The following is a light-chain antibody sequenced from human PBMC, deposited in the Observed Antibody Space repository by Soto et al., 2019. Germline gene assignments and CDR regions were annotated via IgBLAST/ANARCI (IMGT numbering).Light chain of an antibody. CDR1: SSDVGSYNL. CDR2: EGS. CDR3: CSYETSSTDG. V-gene: IGLV2-23*01. J-gene: IGLJ1*01. Sequence: QAVLTQPASVSGSTGQSITISCTGTSSDVGSYNLVSWYQHHPGKTPKLMIYEGSRRPSGVSNRFSASKSGNTASLTISGLQAEDEAEYYCCSYETSSTDGFGSGTKVTVL.